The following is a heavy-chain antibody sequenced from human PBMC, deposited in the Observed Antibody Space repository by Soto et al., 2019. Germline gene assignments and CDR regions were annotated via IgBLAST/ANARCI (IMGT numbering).Heavy chain of an antibody. J-gene: IGHJ4*02. V-gene: IGHV3-30*03. Sequence: GGSLRLSCVGSGFTFSSYGMHWVRQAPGKGLECVAVISDTGSSHYYAASVEGRLTISRENSKNTLSLHMDRLRSDDTAVYYCARPHLRGYSGYDSAGEFDYWGQGTLVTVSS. D-gene: IGHD5-12*01. CDR2: ISDTGSSH. CDR3: ARPHLRGYSGYDSAGEFDY. CDR1: GFTFSSYG.